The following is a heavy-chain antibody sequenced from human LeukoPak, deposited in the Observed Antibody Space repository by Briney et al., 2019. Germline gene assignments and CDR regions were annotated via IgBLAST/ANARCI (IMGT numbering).Heavy chain of an antibody. CDR3: ARRARGSYLYYFDY. V-gene: IGHV4-39*01. J-gene: IGHJ4*02. CDR2: IFYSGST. Sequence: PSETLSLTCTASGGSISSSIYYWGWIRQPPGKGLEWIGSIFYSGSTYYNPSLKSRVTISVDTSKNQFSLKLSSVTAADTAVYYCARRARGSYLYYFDYWGQGTLVTVSS. CDR1: GGSISSSIYY. D-gene: IGHD3-10*01.